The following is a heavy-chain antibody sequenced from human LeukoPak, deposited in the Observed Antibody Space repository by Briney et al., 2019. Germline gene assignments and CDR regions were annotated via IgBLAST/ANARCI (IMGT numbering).Heavy chain of an antibody. D-gene: IGHD3-22*01. CDR1: GGFISSYY. CDR2: IYYSGST. V-gene: IGHV4-59*01. Sequence: SETLSLTCTVSGGFISSYYWSWIRQPPGKVLGWIGYIYYSGSTNYSPSLKSRVTISVDTSKNQFSLKLSSVTAAETAVYYCARIPPNYYDTGELAFDIWGQGTMVTVSS. J-gene: IGHJ3*02. CDR3: ARIPPNYYDTGELAFDI.